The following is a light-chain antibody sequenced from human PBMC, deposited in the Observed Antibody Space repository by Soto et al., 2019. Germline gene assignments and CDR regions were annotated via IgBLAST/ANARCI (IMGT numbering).Light chain of an antibody. CDR2: AAS. J-gene: IGKJ1*01. CDR1: QDIRDD. Sequence: AIQMTQSPSSLSASIGDRVTITCRASQDIRDDLGWYQQKPGKAPNLLIYAASNLQTGVPSRFRGSGSGTDFTLTISSLQPEDFATYYCLHDHNYPRTFGQGTKVDIK. CDR3: LHDHNYPRT. V-gene: IGKV1-6*01.